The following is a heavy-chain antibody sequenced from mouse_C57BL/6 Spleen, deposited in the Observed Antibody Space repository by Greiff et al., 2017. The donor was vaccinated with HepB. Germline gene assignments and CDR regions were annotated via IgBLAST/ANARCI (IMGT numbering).Heavy chain of an antibody. CDR2: IWTGGGT. D-gene: IGHD1-1*01. CDR1: GFSLTSYA. J-gene: IGHJ3*01. V-gene: IGHV2-9-1*01. Sequence: VKLMESGPGLVAPSQSLSITCTVSGFSLTSYAISWVRQPPGKGLEWLGVIWTGGGTNYNSALKSRLSISKDNSKSQVFLKMNSLQTDDTARYYCARAGYGSSYGWFAYWGQGTLVTVSA. CDR3: ARAGYGSSYGWFAY.